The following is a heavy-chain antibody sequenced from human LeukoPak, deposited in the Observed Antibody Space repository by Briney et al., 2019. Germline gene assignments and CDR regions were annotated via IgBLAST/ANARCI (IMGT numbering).Heavy chain of an antibody. J-gene: IGHJ3*02. V-gene: IGHV3-48*02. CDR2: ISSSSSTI. Sequence: GGSLRLSCAASGFTFSSYSMNRVRQAPGKGLEWVSYISSSSSTIYYADSVKGRFTISRDNAKNSLYLQMTSLRDEDTAVYYCARKRSGDAFDIWGQGTMVTVSS. D-gene: IGHD4-17*01. CDR3: ARKRSGDAFDI. CDR1: GFTFSSYS.